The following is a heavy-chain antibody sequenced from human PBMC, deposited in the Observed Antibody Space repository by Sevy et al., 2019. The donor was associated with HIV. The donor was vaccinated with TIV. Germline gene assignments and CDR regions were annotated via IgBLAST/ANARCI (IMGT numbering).Heavy chain of an antibody. CDR3: AKGLGMVQGALLSDDI. Sequence: GGSLRLSCAASGFTFSRHGMHWVRQAPGKGLEWVAFIRYDGSTKYYTDSVKGRFTISRDNSKSTRYLQMNSLRAEDTAVYYCAKGLGMVQGALLSDDIWGQGTMVTVSS. V-gene: IGHV3-30*02. CDR1: GFTFSRHG. CDR2: IRYDGSTK. J-gene: IGHJ3*02. D-gene: IGHD3-10*01.